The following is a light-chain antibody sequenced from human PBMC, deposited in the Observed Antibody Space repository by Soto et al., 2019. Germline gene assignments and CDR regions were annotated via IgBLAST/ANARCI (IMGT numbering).Light chain of an antibody. Sequence: QSVLTQPPSVSGAPGQRVTISCTGSSSNIGAGYDVHWYQQLPGTAPKLLLYETVNRPSGVPDRLSGSKSGTSASLAITGLQAEDEGDYYCQSYYTNLSGSYVFGTGTKVTVL. CDR2: ETV. CDR3: QSYYTNLSGSYV. CDR1: SSNIGAGYD. J-gene: IGLJ1*01. V-gene: IGLV1-40*01.